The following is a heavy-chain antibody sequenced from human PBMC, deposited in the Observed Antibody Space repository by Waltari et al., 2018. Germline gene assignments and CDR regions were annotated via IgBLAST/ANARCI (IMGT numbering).Heavy chain of an antibody. CDR1: GGTFSSYA. Sequence: QVQLVQSGAEVKKPGSSVKVSCKASGGTFSSYAISWVRQAPGQGLEWMGGIIPIFGTANYAQKFQGRVTITADKSTSTAYMELSSLRSEDTAVYYCARDRPRPGIAAAGTSDFDYWGQGTLVTVSS. J-gene: IGHJ4*02. V-gene: IGHV1-69*14. CDR2: IIPIFGTA. CDR3: ARDRPRPGIAAAGTSDFDY. D-gene: IGHD6-13*01.